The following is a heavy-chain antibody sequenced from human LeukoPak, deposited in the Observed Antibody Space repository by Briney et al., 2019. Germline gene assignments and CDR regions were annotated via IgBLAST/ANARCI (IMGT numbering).Heavy chain of an antibody. J-gene: IGHJ4*02. D-gene: IGHD1/OR15-1a*01. CDR1: GFTFSNAW. CDR2: IKSKNDGGTT. CDR3: ARVDWNIDY. Sequence: GGSLRLSCTASGFTFSNAWMSWVRQAPGKGLEWVGRIKSKNDGGTTDYAAPAKGRVTISRDNAKNTLYLQMNSLRAEDTAVYHCARVDWNIDYWGQGTQVTVSS. V-gene: IGHV3-15*05.